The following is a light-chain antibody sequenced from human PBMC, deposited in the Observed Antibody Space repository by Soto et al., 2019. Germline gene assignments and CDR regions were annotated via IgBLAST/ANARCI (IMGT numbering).Light chain of an antibody. CDR3: MQGTHWPPYT. CDR2: QVS. J-gene: IGKJ2*01. Sequence: DVVMTQSPLSLPVTLGQPASISCRSSESLVHSDGNTYLNWIHQRPGQSPRRLLYQVSNRDPGVPDRFSGSGSGTDCPLKISRVEAEDVGIYYCMQGTHWPPYTFGQGTKLEFK. V-gene: IGKV2-30*02. CDR1: ESLVHSDGNTY.